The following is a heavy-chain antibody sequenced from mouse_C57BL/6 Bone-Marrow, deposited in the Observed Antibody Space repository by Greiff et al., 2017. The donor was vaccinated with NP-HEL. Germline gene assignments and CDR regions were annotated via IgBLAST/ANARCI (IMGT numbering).Heavy chain of an antibody. J-gene: IGHJ3*01. V-gene: IGHV1-80*01. Sequence: VQLQQSGAELVKPGASVKISCKASGYEFSNYWMNWVKQRPGKGLEWIGQIYPGDGDTNSNGKFKDKATLTADKSSSTAYMQLSRLTTEDSAVNFCARGAYWGQGTLVTVSA. CDR3: ARGAY. CDR1: GYEFSNYW. CDR2: IYPGDGDT.